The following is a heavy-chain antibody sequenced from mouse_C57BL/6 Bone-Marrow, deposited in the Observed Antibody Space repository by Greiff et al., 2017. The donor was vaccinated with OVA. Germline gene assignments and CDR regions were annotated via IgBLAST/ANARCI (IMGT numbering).Heavy chain of an antibody. D-gene: IGHD2-3*01. V-gene: IGHV1-55*01. CDR3: ARRRETMGLYYAMDY. Sequence: QVQLQQPGAELVKPGASVKMSCKASGYTFTSYWITWVKQRPGQGLEWIGDIYPGSGSTNYNEKFKSKATLTVDTSSSTAYMQLSSLTSEDSAVYYCARRRETMGLYYAMDYWGQGTSVTVSS. CDR1: GYTFTSYW. J-gene: IGHJ4*01. CDR2: IYPGSGST.